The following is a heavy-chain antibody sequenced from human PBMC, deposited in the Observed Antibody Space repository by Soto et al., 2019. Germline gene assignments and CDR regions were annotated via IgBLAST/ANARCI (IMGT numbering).Heavy chain of an antibody. D-gene: IGHD5-12*01. CDR3: ARGRGIVATINRSLLFDY. CDR2: IYYSGST. J-gene: IGHJ4*02. CDR1: GGSISSGGYY. V-gene: IGHV4-31*03. Sequence: QVQLQESGPGLVKPSQTLSLTCTVSGGSISSGGYYWSWIRQHPGKGLEWIGYIYYSGSTYYNPSLKSRVTISVDTSKYQFSLQLSSVTAADTAVYYCARGRGIVATINRSLLFDYWGQGTLVTVSS.